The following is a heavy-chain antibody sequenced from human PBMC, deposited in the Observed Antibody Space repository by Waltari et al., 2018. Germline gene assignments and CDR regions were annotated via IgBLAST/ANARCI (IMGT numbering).Heavy chain of an antibody. D-gene: IGHD3-10*01. CDR3: ARRIGSGSYWDY. Sequence: YGVGWVRQVPGKGRGWRGIIYPGDSDTSYSPSFQGQVTISADKSISTADLQWSSLKASDTAMYYCARRIGSGSYWDYWGQGTLVTVSS. J-gene: IGHJ4*02. CDR2: IYPGDSDT. V-gene: IGHV5-51*01. CDR1: YG.